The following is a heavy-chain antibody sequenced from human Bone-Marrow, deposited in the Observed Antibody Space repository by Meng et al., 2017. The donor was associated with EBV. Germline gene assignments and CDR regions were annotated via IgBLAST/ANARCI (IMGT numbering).Heavy chain of an antibody. D-gene: IGHD5-24*01. V-gene: IGHV1-46*01. Sequence: QVQLGRSGAEVKKPGASVKVSCKASGYTFTSYYMHWVRQAPGQGLEWMGIINPSGGSTSYAQKFQGRVTMTRDTSTSTVYMELSSLRSEDTAVYYCASGVEMATIGAEYFQHWGQGTLVTVSS. CDR1: GYTFTSYY. CDR2: INPSGGST. CDR3: ASGVEMATIGAEYFQH. J-gene: IGHJ1*01.